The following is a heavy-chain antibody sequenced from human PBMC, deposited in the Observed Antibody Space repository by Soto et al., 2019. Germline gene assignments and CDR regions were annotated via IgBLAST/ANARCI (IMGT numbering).Heavy chain of an antibody. CDR3: TSQARFTAIWDY. CDR1: GFTFSGSA. Sequence: EVQLVESGGGLVQPGGSLTLSCAASGFTFSGSAVHWVRQASGKGLEWVGRIRSKGNNYATAYAASVKGRFSISRDDSKSTAYLQTNSLKTEDTAVYYCTSQARFTAIWDYWGQGTLVTVSS. D-gene: IGHD3-9*01. CDR2: IRSKGNNYAT. V-gene: IGHV3-73*02. J-gene: IGHJ4*02.